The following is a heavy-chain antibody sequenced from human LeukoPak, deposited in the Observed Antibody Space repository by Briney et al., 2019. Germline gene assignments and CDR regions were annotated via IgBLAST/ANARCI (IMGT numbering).Heavy chain of an antibody. Sequence: SETLSLTCTVSGGSISSSSYYWGWIRQPPGTGLEWIGSIYYSGSTNYNPSLKSRVTISVDTSKNQFSLKLSSVTAADTAVYYCARMSPWGLGSGRYVPFDYWGQGTLVTVSS. J-gene: IGHJ4*02. V-gene: IGHV4-39*07. CDR1: GGSISSSSYY. CDR3: ARMSPWGLGSGRYVPFDY. CDR2: IYYSGST. D-gene: IGHD2-15*01.